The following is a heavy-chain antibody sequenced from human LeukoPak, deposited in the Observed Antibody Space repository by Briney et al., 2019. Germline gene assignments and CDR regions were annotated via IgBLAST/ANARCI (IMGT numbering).Heavy chain of an antibody. CDR1: GYTFTSYG. J-gene: IGHJ3*02. Sequence: ASVKVSCKASGYTFTSYGISWVRQAPGQGLEWMGWISAYNGNTKYAQKLQDRVTMTTDTSTSTAYMELRSLRSDDTAVYYCARSRGGDYVYDAFEIRGQGTMVTVSS. CDR3: ARSRGGDYVYDAFEI. V-gene: IGHV1-18*01. CDR2: ISAYNGNT. D-gene: IGHD2-21*02.